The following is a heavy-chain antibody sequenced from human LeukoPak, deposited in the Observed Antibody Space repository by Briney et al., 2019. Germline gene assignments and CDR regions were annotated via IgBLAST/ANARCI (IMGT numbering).Heavy chain of an antibody. D-gene: IGHD2-2*01. CDR2: INPNSGGT. CDR1: GYTFTGYY. CDR3: ARAGIYCSSTSCYVHRWGMGSDY. J-gene: IGHJ4*02. V-gene: IGHV1-2*02. Sequence: ASVKVSCKASGYTFTGYYMHWVRQAPGQGLEWMGWINPNSGGTNYAQKFQGRVTMTRDTSISTAYMELSRLRSDDTAVYYCARAGIYCSSTSCYVHRWGMGSDYWGQGTLVTVSS.